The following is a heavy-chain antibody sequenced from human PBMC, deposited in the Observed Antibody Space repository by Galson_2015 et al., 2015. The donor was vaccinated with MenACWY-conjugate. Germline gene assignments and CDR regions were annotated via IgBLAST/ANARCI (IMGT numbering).Heavy chain of an antibody. CDR2: INPADSNI. V-gene: IGHV5-51*01. J-gene: IGHJ6*02. CDR1: GYSFTNYW. Sequence: QSGAEVTKPGESLTISCTGSGYSFTNYWIAWVRQMPGKGLEWVGLINPADSNIRYSPSFQGQVTISADESISTAHLQWSSLKASDTAMYYCARHPPGGRGMDVWGRGTTVTVSS. D-gene: IGHD1-26*01. CDR3: ARHPPGGRGMDV.